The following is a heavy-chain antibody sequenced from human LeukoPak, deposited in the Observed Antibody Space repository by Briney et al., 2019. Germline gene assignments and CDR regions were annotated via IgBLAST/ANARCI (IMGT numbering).Heavy chain of an antibody. CDR1: GFTFSSYG. D-gene: IGHD3-16*02. CDR2: IWYDGSNK. CDR3: ARDGPDYDYVWGSYRAPPPLDY. V-gene: IGHV3-33*01. J-gene: IGHJ4*02. Sequence: GGSLRLSCAAPGFTFSSYGMHWVRQAPGKGLEWVAVIWYDGSNKYYADSVKGRFTISRDNSKNTLYLQMNSLRAEDTAVYYCARDGPDYDYVWGSYRAPPPLDYWGQGTLVTVSS.